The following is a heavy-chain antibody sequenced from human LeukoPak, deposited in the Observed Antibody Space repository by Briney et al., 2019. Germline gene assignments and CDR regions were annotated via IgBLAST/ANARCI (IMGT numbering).Heavy chain of an antibody. V-gene: IGHV3-48*03. D-gene: IGHD3-22*01. J-gene: IGHJ1*01. CDR3: ARSNYYDSSGHLTQYFQH. Sequence: GGSLRLSCAASGFTFSSYEMNWVGQAPGRGLEWVSYISSSGSTRYYADSVKGRFTISRDNAKNSLYLQMNSLRAEDTAVYYCARSNYYDSSGHLTQYFQHWGQGTLVTVSS. CDR2: ISSSGSTR. CDR1: GFTFSSYE.